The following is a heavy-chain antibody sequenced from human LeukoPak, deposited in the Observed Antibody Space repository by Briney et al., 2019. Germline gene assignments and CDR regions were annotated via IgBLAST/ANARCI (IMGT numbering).Heavy chain of an antibody. CDR3: VYYYGSGSVEY. V-gene: IGHV4-39*01. J-gene: IGHJ4*02. CDR2: FYYSGST. CDR1: GGSITSSNYY. D-gene: IGHD3-10*01. Sequence: SETLSLTCTVSGGSITSSNYYWGWIRQPPGRGLEWIGSFYYSGSTNYNPSLKSRVTISVDTSKNQFSLKLSSVTAADTAVYYCVYYYGSGSVEYWGQGTLVTVSS.